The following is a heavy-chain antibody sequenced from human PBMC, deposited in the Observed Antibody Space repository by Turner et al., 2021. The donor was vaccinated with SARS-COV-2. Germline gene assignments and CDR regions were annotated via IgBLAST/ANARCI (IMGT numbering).Heavy chain of an antibody. CDR1: GYTLTELS. CDR2: FDPEYVET. V-gene: IGHV1-24*01. Sequence: QVQLVQSGAEVKKPGASVKVSCKISGYTLTELSMYWVRQAPGKGLEWMGGFDPEYVETIYAQNFQGRVTMTEDTSTDTAYVELSSLRSEDTAVYFCATGYQLRVNWFDPWGQGTLVTVSS. CDR3: ATGYQLRVNWFDP. J-gene: IGHJ5*02. D-gene: IGHD2-2*01.